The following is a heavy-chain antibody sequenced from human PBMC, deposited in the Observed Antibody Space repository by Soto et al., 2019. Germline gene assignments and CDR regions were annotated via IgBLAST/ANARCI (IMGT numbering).Heavy chain of an antibody. CDR1: GGSISSSNW. D-gene: IGHD1-26*01. CDR2: IYHGGST. J-gene: IGHJ4*02. CDR3: ARRGSYYVFDF. V-gene: IGHV4-4*02. Sequence: LSLTCAVSGGSISSSNWWSWVRQPPGKGLEWIGEIYHGGSTNYNPSLKSRVTISVDKSKNQFSLKLNSVTAADTAVYYCARRGSYYVFDFWGQGILVPVSS.